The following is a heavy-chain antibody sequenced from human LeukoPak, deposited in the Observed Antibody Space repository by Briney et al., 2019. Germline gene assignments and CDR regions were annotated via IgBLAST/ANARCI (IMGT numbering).Heavy chain of an antibody. CDR3: AHANNFDY. Sequence: PGRPLRLSCAASGFTFSSYGMHWVRQAPGKGLEWVAVISYDGSNKYYADSVKGRFTISRDNSKNTLYLQMNSLRAEDTAVYYCAHANNFDYWGQGTLVTVSS. CDR1: GFTFSSYG. J-gene: IGHJ4*02. V-gene: IGHV3-30*03. CDR2: ISYDGSNK.